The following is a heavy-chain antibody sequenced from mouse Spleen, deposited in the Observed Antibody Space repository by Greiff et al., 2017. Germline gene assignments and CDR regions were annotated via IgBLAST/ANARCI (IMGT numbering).Heavy chain of an antibody. CDR1: GYTFTSYW. J-gene: IGHJ1*01. Sequence: VQLQQPGAELVKPGASVKVSCKSSGYTFTSYWMHWVKQRPGQGLEWIGRIHPSDSDTNYNQNFKGKATLTVDKSSSTAYMQLSSLTSEDSAVYFCAIRTSYYGSSHWYFDVWGAGTTVTVSS. CDR2: IHPSDSDT. V-gene: IGHV1-74*01. D-gene: IGHD1-1*01. CDR3: AIRTSYYGSSHWYFDV.